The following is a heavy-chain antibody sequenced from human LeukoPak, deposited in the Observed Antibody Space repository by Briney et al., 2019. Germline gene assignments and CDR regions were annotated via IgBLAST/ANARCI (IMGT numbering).Heavy chain of an antibody. V-gene: IGHV3-64*01. CDR2: ISSNGGSA. D-gene: IGHD1-26*01. J-gene: IGHJ5*02. Sequence: GGSLRLSCAASGFTFSSYAMHWVRQAPGKGLEYVSAISSNGGSAYYANSVKGRFTISRDNSKNTLYLQMGSLRAEDMAVYYCARAYSGSYPNWFDPWGQGTLVTVSS. CDR1: GFTFSSYA. CDR3: ARAYSGSYPNWFDP.